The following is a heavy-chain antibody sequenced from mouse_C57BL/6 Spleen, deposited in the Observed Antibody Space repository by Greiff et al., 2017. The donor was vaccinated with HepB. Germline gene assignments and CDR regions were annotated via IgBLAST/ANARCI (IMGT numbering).Heavy chain of an antibody. D-gene: IGHD1-1*01. CDR1: GYTFTDYY. CDR3: ARGNYGSSYEDWFAY. CDR2: INPYNGGT. Sequence: VQLQQSGPVLVKPGASVKMSCKASGYTFTDYYMNWVKQSHGRSLEWIGVINPYNGGTSYNQKFKGKATLTVDKSSSTAYMELNSLTSEDSAVYYCARGNYGSSYEDWFAYWGQGTLVTVSA. V-gene: IGHV1-19*01. J-gene: IGHJ3*01.